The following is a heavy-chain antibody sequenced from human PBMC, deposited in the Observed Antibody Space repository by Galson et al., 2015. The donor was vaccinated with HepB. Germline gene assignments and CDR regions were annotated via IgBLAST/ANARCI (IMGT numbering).Heavy chain of an antibody. Sequence: SVKVSCKASGGTFSSYAISWVRQAPGQGLEWMGGIIPIFGTANYAQKFQGRVTITADESTSTAYMELSSLRSEDTAVYYCARDSARLLWFGEVGKHDYGMDVWGQGTTVTVSS. D-gene: IGHD3-10*01. CDR3: ARDSARLLWFGEVGKHDYGMDV. J-gene: IGHJ6*02. V-gene: IGHV1-69*13. CDR2: IIPIFGTA. CDR1: GGTFSSYA.